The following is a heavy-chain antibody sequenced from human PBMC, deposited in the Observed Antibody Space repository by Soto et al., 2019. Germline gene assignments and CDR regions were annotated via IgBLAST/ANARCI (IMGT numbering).Heavy chain of an antibody. CDR2: ISTYNGNT. D-gene: IGHD3-22*01. J-gene: IGHJ4*02. Sequence: QVQLVQSGAEVKKPGASVKVSCKASGYTFITYGVSWVRQAPGQGLDWLGWISTYNGNTRYAERLQGTVTMTTDTTTNTAYMELSNLRSDDTAVYYCARGPTDYYDNSANYFLDYWGQGTLVTVSS. CDR1: GYTFITYG. V-gene: IGHV1-18*01. CDR3: ARGPTDYYDNSANYFLDY.